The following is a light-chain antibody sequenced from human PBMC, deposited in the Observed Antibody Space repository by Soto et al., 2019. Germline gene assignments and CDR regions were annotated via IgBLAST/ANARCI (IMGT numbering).Light chain of an antibody. V-gene: IGKV1-5*03. CDR3: QQANSFPLT. CDR1: QSISSW. J-gene: IGKJ4*01. CDR2: KAS. Sequence: DIQMTQSPSTLSASVGERVPITCRPSQSISSWLAWYQQKPGKAPKLLIYKASSLESGVPSRFSGSGSGTEFTLTISSLQPEDFATYYCQQANSFPLTFGGGTKVDIK.